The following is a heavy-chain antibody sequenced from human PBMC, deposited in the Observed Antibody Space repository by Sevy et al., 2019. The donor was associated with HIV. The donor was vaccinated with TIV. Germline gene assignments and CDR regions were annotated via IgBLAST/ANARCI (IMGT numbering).Heavy chain of an antibody. CDR3: ARDRYYYDKPAFDI. Sequence: GGSLRLSCAASGFTFSSYSMNWARQAPGKGLEWVSSISSSSSYIYYADSVKGRFTISRDNAKNSLYLQMNSLRAEDTAVYYCARDRYYYDKPAFDIWGQGTMVTVSS. D-gene: IGHD3-22*01. CDR1: GFTFSSYS. J-gene: IGHJ3*02. CDR2: ISSSSSYI. V-gene: IGHV3-21*01.